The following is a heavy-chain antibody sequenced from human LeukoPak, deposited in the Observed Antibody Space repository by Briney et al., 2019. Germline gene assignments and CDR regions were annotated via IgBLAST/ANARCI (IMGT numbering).Heavy chain of an antibody. CDR2: IYYSGST. CDR1: GGSISGYY. J-gene: IGHJ4*02. D-gene: IGHD6-19*01. CDR3: ARESKAVAGNFDY. Sequence: SETLSLTCTVSGGSISGYYWSWIRQPPRKGLEWIGYIYYSGSTNYNTPLKSRVTISVDTSKNQFSLKLSSVTAADTAVYYCARESKAVAGNFDYWGQGTLVTVSS. V-gene: IGHV4-59*01.